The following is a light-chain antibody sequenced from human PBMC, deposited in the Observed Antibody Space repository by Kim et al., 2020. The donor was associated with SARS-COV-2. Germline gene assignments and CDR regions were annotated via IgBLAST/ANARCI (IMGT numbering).Light chain of an antibody. CDR1: QSVSSN. V-gene: IGKV3-15*01. J-gene: IGKJ1*01. Sequence: EIVMTQSPATLSVSPGERATLSCRASQSVSSNLAWYQQKPGQTPRLLIYGASTRATGIPARFSGSGSGTDFTLTIRTLQSEDFAVYYCQKYNNWPPWTFGQGTKVEIK. CDR3: QKYNNWPPWT. CDR2: GAS.